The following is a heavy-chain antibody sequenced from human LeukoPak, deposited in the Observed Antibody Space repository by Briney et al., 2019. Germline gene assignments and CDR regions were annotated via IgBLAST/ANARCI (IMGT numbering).Heavy chain of an antibody. V-gene: IGHV3-30*02. CDR1: GFTFSSYG. D-gene: IGHD4-17*01. J-gene: IGHJ4*02. Sequence: GVSLRLSCAASGFTFSSYGLHWVRQAPGKGLEWVTFIRYDGSNQYYADSVKGRFAISRDNSKNTLFLQMNSLGAEDTAVYYCAKGHDYGDSSFDYWGQGTLVTVSS. CDR3: AKGHDYGDSSFDY. CDR2: IRYDGSNQ.